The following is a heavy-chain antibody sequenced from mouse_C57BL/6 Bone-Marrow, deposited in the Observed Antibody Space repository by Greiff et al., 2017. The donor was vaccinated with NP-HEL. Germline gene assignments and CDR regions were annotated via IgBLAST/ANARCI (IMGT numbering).Heavy chain of an antibody. CDR3: ARGNYYGSSTGGY. V-gene: IGHV1-80*01. J-gene: IGHJ2*01. Sequence: QVQLQQSGAELVKPGASVKISCKASGYAFSSYWMNWVKQRPGKGLEWIGQIYPGDGDTNYNGKFKGKATLTADKSSSTAYMQLSSLTSEDSAVYFCARGNYYGSSTGGYWGQGTTLTVSS. CDR2: IYPGDGDT. CDR1: GYAFSSYW. D-gene: IGHD1-1*01.